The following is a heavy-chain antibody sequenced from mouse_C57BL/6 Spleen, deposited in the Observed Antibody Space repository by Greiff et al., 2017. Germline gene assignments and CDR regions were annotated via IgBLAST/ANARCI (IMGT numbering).Heavy chain of an antibody. J-gene: IGHJ4*01. Sequence: QVQLQQPGAELVMPGASVKLSCKASGYTFTSYWMHWVKQRPGQGLEWIGEIDPSDSYTNYNQKFKGKSTLTVDKSSGTAYMQLSSLTSEDSAVYYCARSDDYEKGYAMDYWGQGTSVTVSS. CDR1: GYTFTSYW. CDR2: IDPSDSYT. D-gene: IGHD2-4*01. CDR3: ARSDDYEKGYAMDY. V-gene: IGHV1-69*01.